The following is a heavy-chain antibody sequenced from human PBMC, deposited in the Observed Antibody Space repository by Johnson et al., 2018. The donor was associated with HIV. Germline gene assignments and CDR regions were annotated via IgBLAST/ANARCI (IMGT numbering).Heavy chain of an antibody. CDR1: GFTFSNYG. J-gene: IGHJ3*01. D-gene: IGHD7-27*01. V-gene: IGHV3-33*06. Sequence: QVRLVESGGGVVQPGRSLRLSCVASGFTFSNYGMHWVRQAPGKGLEWVAVVWYDGSNKYYADSVKGRFTIFRDNSENTLYLQMNRLRAEDTAVYFCAKDRTNWGYDAFDVWGQGTTVTVSS. CDR2: VWYDGSNK. CDR3: AKDRTNWGYDAFDV.